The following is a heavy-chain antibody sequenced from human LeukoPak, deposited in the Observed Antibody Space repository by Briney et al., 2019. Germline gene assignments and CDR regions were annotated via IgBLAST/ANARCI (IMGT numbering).Heavy chain of an antibody. J-gene: IGHJ1*01. CDR3: ATDLPCGGGCYSQYFQH. CDR2: FDPEDGET. CDR1: GYTLTELS. V-gene: IGHV1-24*01. D-gene: IGHD2-15*01. Sequence: ASVKVSCKVSGYTLTELSMHWVRQAPGKGLEWMGGFDPEDGETIYAQKFQGRVTMTEDTSTDTAYMELSSLRSEDTAVYYCATDLPCGGGCYSQYFQHWGQGTLVTVSS.